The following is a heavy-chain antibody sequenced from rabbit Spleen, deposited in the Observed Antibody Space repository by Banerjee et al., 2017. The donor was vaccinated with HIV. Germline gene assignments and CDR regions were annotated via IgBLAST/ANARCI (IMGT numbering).Heavy chain of an antibody. V-gene: IGHV1S40*01. J-gene: IGHJ4*01. D-gene: IGHD7-1*01. CDR2: IDTSEDNT. Sequence: QSLEESGGDLVKPGGTLTLTCKASGIDFSGYYYMCWVRQAPGKGLEWIGSIDTSEDNTWYASWARGRFTISKTSSTMVTLQMTSLTVADTATYLCARDGYIGGSGLNLWGQGTLVTVS. CDR1: GIDFSGYYY. CDR3: ARDGYIGGSGLNL.